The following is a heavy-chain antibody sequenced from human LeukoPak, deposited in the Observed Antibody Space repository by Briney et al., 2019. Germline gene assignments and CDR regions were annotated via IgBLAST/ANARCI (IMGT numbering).Heavy chain of an antibody. CDR1: GGSISSISNY. CDR3: ARLTPYSESPLDDY. D-gene: IGHD1-26*01. Sequence: SETLSLTCTVSGGSISSISNYWGWIRQPPGKGLEYIGSVSYSGSTYYNPSLKSRVTMSADTSKNQFSLKLSSVTAADTAVYYCARLTPYSESPLDDYWGQGTLVTVSS. CDR2: VSYSGST. V-gene: IGHV4-39*01. J-gene: IGHJ4*02.